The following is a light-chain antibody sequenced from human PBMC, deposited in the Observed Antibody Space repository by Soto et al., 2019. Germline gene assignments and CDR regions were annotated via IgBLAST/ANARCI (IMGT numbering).Light chain of an antibody. CDR1: SSDVGSYNS. CDR3: CSYAGNPYV. J-gene: IGLJ1*01. V-gene: IGLV2-23*01. Sequence: QSVLTQPASVSGSPGQSIAISCTGTSSDVGSYNSVSWYQQHPGKAPKLMIYEGSKRPSGVSDRFSGSKSGNTASLTISGLQAEDEADYYCCSYAGNPYVFGTGNKVTVL. CDR2: EGS.